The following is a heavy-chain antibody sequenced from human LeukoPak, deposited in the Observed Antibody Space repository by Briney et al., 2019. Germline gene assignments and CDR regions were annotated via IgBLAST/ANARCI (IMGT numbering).Heavy chain of an antibody. CDR2: IGGSGDKT. V-gene: IGHV3-23*01. Sequence: PGGSLRLSCAASGFTFSNYAVMWVRQAPGKGLEWVSTIGGSGDKTFYADSVKGRFTISRDNSKNMVHLQMNSLTGEDTALYYCVRRGDASSGWGDHDFWGQGALVTVSS. CDR3: VRRGDASSGWGDHDF. CDR1: GFTFSNYA. D-gene: IGHD6-19*01. J-gene: IGHJ4*02.